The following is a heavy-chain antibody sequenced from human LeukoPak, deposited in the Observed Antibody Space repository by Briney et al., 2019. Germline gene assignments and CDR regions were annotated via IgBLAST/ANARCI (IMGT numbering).Heavy chain of an antibody. V-gene: IGHV3-30-3*01. J-gene: IGHJ4*02. CDR1: GFTFSSYA. Sequence: GGSLRLSCAASGFTFSSYAMHWVRQAPGKGLEWVAVISYDGSNKYYADSVKGRFTISRDNAKNSLYLQMNSLRAEDTAVYYCAREGQWLRKFDYWGQGTLVTVSS. CDR3: AREGQWLRKFDY. CDR2: ISYDGSNK. D-gene: IGHD6-19*01.